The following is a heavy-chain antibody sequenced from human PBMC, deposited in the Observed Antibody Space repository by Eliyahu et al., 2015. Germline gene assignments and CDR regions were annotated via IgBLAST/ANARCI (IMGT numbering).Heavy chain of an antibody. CDR2: IREDGRDT. CDR3: ARDLVAGSGSCLD. D-gene: IGHD3-10*01. V-gene: IGHV3-74*01. CDR1: GFTFSNYW. Sequence: EVQLVESGGGLVQPGGSLRLSCAAXGFTFSNYWMHWVRQVPGKGLVWVTRIREDGRDTSYADSVKGRFTISRDNAKNTLYLQMNSLRAEDTAVYYCARDLVAGSGSCLDWGQGTLVTVSS. J-gene: IGHJ4*02.